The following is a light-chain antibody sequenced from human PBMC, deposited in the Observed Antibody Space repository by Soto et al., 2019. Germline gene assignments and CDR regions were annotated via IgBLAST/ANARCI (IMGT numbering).Light chain of an antibody. J-gene: IGKJ5*01. V-gene: IGKV2-30*02. CDR3: MQGTHWPIT. CDR1: QSLVHSDGIAY. CDR2: KVS. Sequence: DVVMTQSPLSLPVTLGQPASISCRSNQSLVHSDGIAYFSWFQQRPGRSPRRLIYKVSNRDSGVPDRFSGSGSGTDFALKISRVEAEDVGVYYCMQGTHWPITFGKGTRLEIK.